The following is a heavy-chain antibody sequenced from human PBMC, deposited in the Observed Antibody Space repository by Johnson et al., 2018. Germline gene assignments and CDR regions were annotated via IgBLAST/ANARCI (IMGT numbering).Heavy chain of an antibody. CDR1: GFTFSGSA. D-gene: IGHD3-10*01. V-gene: IGHV3-73*01. CDR3: ARRDYYGSGPAPPAEYFQH. J-gene: IGHJ1*01. Sequence: VQLVQSGGGLVQPGGSLKLSCAASGFTFSGSAMHWVRQASGKGLEWVGRIRSKANSYATAYAASVKGRFTISRDDSKNTAYLQRNSLRAEDTAVYYCARRDYYGSGPAPPAEYFQHWGQGTLVTVSS. CDR2: IRSKANSYAT.